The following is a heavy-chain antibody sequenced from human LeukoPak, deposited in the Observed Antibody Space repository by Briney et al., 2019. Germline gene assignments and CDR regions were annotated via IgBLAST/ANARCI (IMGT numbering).Heavy chain of an antibody. CDR1: GFTFSSYA. J-gene: IGHJ4*02. CDR2: IRYDGTNK. D-gene: IGHD3-10*01. V-gene: IGHV3-30*02. Sequence: GGSLRLSCAASGFTFSSYAMHWVRQAPGKGLEWVTFIRYDGTNKYYADSVKGRLTISRDNSKNTLYLQMNSLRPEDTAVYYCARERYYYGSGSSQRHFDYWGQGTLVTVSS. CDR3: ARERYYYGSGSSQRHFDY.